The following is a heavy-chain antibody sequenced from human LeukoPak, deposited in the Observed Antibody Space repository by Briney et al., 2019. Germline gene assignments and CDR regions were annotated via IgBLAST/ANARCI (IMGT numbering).Heavy chain of an antibody. D-gene: IGHD6-6*01. Sequence: GGSLRLSCAASGFTFSSYAMSWVRQVPGKGLEWVSVISGSGDNTYYADSVKGRFTVSRDNSKNMLYLQMNSLRAEDTAVYYCAKWKYSNSGIDDYWGQGTLVTVSS. V-gene: IGHV3-23*01. CDR3: AKWKYSNSGIDDY. J-gene: IGHJ4*02. CDR2: ISGSGDNT. CDR1: GFTFSSYA.